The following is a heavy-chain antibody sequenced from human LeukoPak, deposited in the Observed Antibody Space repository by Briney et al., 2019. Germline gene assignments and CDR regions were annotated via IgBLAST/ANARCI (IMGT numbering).Heavy chain of an antibody. CDR2: IYETGNT. Sequence: GGSLRLSCAVSGFTVSSNYMSWVRQPPGKGLEWISIIYETGNTKYADSVRDRFTISRDISKNTVYLQMHSLRAEDTAVDYCARLASRPFWGRGTKVTVSS. CDR3: ARLASRPF. V-gene: IGHV3-53*01. CDR1: GFTVSSNY. J-gene: IGHJ6*02.